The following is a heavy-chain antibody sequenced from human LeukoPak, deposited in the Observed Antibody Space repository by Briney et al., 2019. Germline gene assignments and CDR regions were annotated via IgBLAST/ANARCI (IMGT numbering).Heavy chain of an antibody. CDR2: ISGSGGIT. CDR3: TTSPSFGSSWYTFNY. CDR1: GFTFSSYA. D-gene: IGHD6-13*01. J-gene: IGHJ4*02. Sequence: GGSLRLSCAASGFTFSSYAMHWVRQAPGKGLKWVSAISGSGGITYYADSVKGRFTISRDNSKNTLYLQMNSLRAEDTAVFYCTTSPSFGSSWYTFNYWGQGTLVTVSS. V-gene: IGHV3-23*01.